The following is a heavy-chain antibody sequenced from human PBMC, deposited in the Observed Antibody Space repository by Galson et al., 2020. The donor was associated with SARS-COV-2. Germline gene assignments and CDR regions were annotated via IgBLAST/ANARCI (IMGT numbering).Heavy chain of an antibody. D-gene: IGHD4-17*01. J-gene: IGHJ4*02. CDR1: GYNFDRYW. CDR2: ISPSDSET. V-gene: IGHV5-51*01. CDR3: ARRLYGDYGYVDH. Sequence: GESLKIYCKGSGYNFDRYWITWVRQMPGKGLEWMGIISPSDSETIYSPSFQGQVTISADTSISTAYLQWNSLKASDTATYFCARRLYGDYGYVDHWGRGTPVIVAS.